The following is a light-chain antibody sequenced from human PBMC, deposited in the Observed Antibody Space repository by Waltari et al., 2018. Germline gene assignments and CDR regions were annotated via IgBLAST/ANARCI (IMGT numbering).Light chain of an antibody. J-gene: IGKJ1*01. CDR1: QDIGES. CDR2: YAS. V-gene: IGKV6-21*01. Sequence: VLTQSPDFQSVTPKETVTITCRASQDIGESLHWYQQKPDQSPKLLIKYASQSFSGVPSRFSGSGYGTEFTLTINGLEAEDAATYYCHQTSSLRRTFGQGTKVEVK. CDR3: HQTSSLRRT.